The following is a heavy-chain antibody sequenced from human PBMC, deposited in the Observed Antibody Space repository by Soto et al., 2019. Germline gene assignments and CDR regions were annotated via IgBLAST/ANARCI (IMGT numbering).Heavy chain of an antibody. D-gene: IGHD6-6*01. J-gene: IGHJ4*02. V-gene: IGHV3-23*01. CDR2: LSSSGGTT. CDR3: AKLPRGSSPENDY. CDR1: GFTFSIYA. Sequence: WGSLRLSFAASGFTFSIYAMTWVRQAPGKGLEWVSGLSSSGGTTHYADSVKGRFTISRDNSKNTLFMQMNSLRAEDTAVYYCAKLPRGSSPENDYWGQGTLVTVSS.